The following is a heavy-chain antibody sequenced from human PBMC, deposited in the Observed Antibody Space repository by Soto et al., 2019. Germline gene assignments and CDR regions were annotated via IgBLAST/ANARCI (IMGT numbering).Heavy chain of an antibody. D-gene: IGHD2-8*02. CDR3: ARGMTPTGGPAWYYFDS. CDR1: GGSISSYY. Sequence: SETLSLTCTVSGGSISSYYWSWIRQPPGKGLEWIGYIYYSGSTNYNPSLKSRVTISVDTSKNQFSLKLSSVTAADTAVYYCARGMTPTGGPAWYYFDSGGQGTLVNVSS. J-gene: IGHJ4*02. V-gene: IGHV4-59*01. CDR2: IYYSGST.